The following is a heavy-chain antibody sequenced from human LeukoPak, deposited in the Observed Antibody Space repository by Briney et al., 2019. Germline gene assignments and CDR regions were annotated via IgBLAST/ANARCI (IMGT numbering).Heavy chain of an antibody. Sequence: GAPLKISFQGSGYRFTSYWIGWVRPMPGKGLEGMGMIYPGDSDTRYSPSFQGQVTISADKSISTTYLQWSSLKASDTAMYYCARQSAAGMYGMDVWGQGNTVTVSS. V-gene: IGHV5-51*01. D-gene: IGHD6-13*01. CDR2: IYPGDSDT. CDR3: ARQSAAGMYGMDV. J-gene: IGHJ6*02. CDR1: GYRFTSYW.